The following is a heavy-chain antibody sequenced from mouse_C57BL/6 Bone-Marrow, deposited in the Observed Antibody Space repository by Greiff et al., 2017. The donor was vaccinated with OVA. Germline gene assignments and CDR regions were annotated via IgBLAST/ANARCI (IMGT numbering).Heavy chain of an antibody. Sequence: QVQLQQSGAELVRPGTSVKMSCKASGYTFTNYWIGWAKQRPGHGLEWIGDIYPGGGYTNYNEKFKGKATLTADKSSSTAYMQCSSLTSEDSAIYYCARGYLYYFDYWGQGTTLTVSS. D-gene: IGHD3-1*01. J-gene: IGHJ2*01. V-gene: IGHV1-63*01. CDR3: ARGYLYYFDY. CDR1: GYTFTNYW. CDR2: IYPGGGYT.